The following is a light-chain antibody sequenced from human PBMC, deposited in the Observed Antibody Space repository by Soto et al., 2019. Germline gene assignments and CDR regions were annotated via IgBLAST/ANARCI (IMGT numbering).Light chain of an antibody. J-gene: IGLJ1*01. CDR1: SSDVGYHNY. Sequence: LTQPASVSGSPGQSITISCTGNSSDVGYHNYVSWYRQHPGKAPRLMIYEVNNRPSGASNRFSGSKSGNTASLTISGLQAEDEADYYCSSCTSSNTLLYVFGTGTKVTVL. CDR3: SSCTSSNTLLYV. CDR2: EVN. V-gene: IGLV2-14*01.